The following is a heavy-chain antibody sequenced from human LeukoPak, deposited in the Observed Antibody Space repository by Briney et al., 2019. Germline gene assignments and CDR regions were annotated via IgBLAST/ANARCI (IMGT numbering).Heavy chain of an antibody. CDR3: ARGNSDYPCFFDS. J-gene: IGHJ4*02. D-gene: IGHD5-12*01. Sequence: SETLSLTCAVYGGSLSGDYWGWIRQPPGKGLEWIGEINHSGNTNYNPSLKSRVTVSVDTSKNQFSLKLSSVTAADTAMYYCARGNSDYPCFFDSWGQGAPVTVSS. V-gene: IGHV4-34*07. CDR2: INHSGNT. CDR1: GGSLSGDY.